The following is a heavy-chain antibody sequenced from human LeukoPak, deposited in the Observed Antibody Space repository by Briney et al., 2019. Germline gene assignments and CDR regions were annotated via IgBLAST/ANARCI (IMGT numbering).Heavy chain of an antibody. Sequence: PSQTLSLTCTVSGGSIISGTYYWSWIRQPAGKGLEWIGRIFPSGTTNYNPSLKSRVTISIDTSKNQFSLKLTSVTAADTAVYYCARGQDVAAENYFDYWGQGTPVTVSS. CDR2: IFPSGTT. CDR3: ARGQDVAAENYFDY. J-gene: IGHJ4*02. V-gene: IGHV4-61*02. D-gene: IGHD6-25*01. CDR1: GGSIISGTYY.